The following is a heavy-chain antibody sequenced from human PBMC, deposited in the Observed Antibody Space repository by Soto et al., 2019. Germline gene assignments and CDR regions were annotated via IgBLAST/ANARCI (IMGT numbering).Heavy chain of an antibody. CDR2: FYFSGST. CDR1: GASISSADYS. D-gene: IGHD3-9*01. CDR3: ASLDYDILTGYQRGPFDY. Sequence: PSETLSLTCTVSGASISSADYSWGWIRQPPGKGLEWIGYFYFSGSTNYNPSLKSRVTISVDTSKNQFSLKLSSVTAADTAVYYCASLDYDILTGYQRGPFDYWGQGTLVTVSS. V-gene: IGHV4-61*08. J-gene: IGHJ4*02.